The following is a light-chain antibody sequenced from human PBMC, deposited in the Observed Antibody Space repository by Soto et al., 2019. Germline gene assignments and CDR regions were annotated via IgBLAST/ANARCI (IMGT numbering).Light chain of an antibody. CDR1: SSDVGEENY. CDR3: SSFAGSPVV. J-gene: IGLJ2*01. V-gene: IGLV2-8*01. CDR2: EVS. Sequence: QSALTQPPSASGSPGQSVTITCSGTSSDVGEENYVSWYQQHPGKVPKLILYEVSKRPSGVPDRFSGSRSSNTASLTVSGLQAEDEADYYCSSFAGSPVVFGGGTQLTVL.